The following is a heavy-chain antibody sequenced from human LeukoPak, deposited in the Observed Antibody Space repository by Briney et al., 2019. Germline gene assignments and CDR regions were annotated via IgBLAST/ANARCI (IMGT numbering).Heavy chain of an antibody. CDR1: GSSISSYY. Sequence: SETLSLTCTVSGSSISSYYWSWIRQPPGKGLEWIGYIYYSGSTNYNPSLKSRVTISVDTSKNQLSLKLSSVTAADTAVHYCARDKSSSSPVDHYYYYMDVWGKGTTVTVSS. V-gene: IGHV4-59*01. CDR2: IYYSGST. CDR3: ARDKSSSSPVDHYYYYMDV. D-gene: IGHD6-6*01. J-gene: IGHJ6*03.